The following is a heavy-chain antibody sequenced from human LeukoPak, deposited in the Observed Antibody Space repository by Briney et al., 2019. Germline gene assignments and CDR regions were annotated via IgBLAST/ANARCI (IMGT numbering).Heavy chain of an antibody. CDR2: MNPNSGNK. Sequence: GASLKVSCKASGYTFTSYDINWVRQAPGQGLEWMGWMNPNSGNKGYAQKFQGRVTMTKTTSISTAHIELSSPRSETTDVYYCARAHCSGGSCYYFDYWGQGTLVTVSS. D-gene: IGHD2-15*01. CDR1: GYTFTSYD. CDR3: ARAHCSGGSCYYFDY. J-gene: IGHJ4*02. V-gene: IGHV1-8*01.